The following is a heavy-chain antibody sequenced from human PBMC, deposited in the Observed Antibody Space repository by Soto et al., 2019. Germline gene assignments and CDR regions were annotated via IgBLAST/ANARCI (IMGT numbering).Heavy chain of an antibody. J-gene: IGHJ4*02. V-gene: IGHV4-39*01. CDR2: MYYNVGT. CDR1: GSSISSSGYY. CDR3: ARLPSRHWVDY. Sequence: PXETLSLTCIVSGSSISSSGYYWGWIRQPPGKGLEWIASMYYNVGTYYNPSLKSRVTISVDTSANQFSLNLSSVTAADTAVYYCARLPSRHWVDYCGPGNLVTVSS. D-gene: IGHD3-16*01.